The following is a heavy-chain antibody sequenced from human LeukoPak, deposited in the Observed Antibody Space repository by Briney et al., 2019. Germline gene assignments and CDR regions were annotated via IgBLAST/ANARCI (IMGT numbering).Heavy chain of an antibody. CDR1: GGSISSSSYL. D-gene: IGHD2-2*01. J-gene: IGHJ5*02. CDR3: ARHVVVVPAAIDWFDP. V-gene: IGHV4-39*01. Sequence: SGTLSLTCTVSGGSISSSSYLWAWIRQPPGRGLEWIANIDYSGSTYYNPSLKSRVTISVDTSKNQFSLRLSSVTAADTAVYYCARHVVVVPAAIDWFDPWGQGTLVTVSS. CDR2: IDYSGST.